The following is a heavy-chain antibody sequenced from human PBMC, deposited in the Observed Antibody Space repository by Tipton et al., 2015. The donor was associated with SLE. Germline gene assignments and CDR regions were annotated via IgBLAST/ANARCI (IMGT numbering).Heavy chain of an antibody. CDR1: GGSFSGYYY. Sequence: TLSLTCAVYGGSFSGYYYWTWIRQHPGKGLEWIGNNYDSGSTYYSPSLKSRVTISVDTSKNQFSLRLSSVTAADTAVYYCARVSGSLRNFQDWGQGTLVTVSS. CDR2: NYDSGST. CDR3: ARVSGSLRNFQD. D-gene: IGHD4-17*01. V-gene: IGHV4-31*11. J-gene: IGHJ1*01.